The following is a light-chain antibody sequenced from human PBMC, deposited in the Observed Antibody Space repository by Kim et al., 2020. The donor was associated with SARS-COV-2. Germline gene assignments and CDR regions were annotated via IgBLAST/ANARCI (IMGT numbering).Light chain of an antibody. V-gene: IGLV2-8*01. J-gene: IGLJ2*01. Sequence: GQSVTSSCTGTSSDVGGYNYVSWYQQHPGKAPKLMIYEVSKRPSGVPDRFSGSKSGNTASLTVSGLQAEDEADYYCSSYAGSNRVVFGGGTQLTVL. CDR3: SSYAGSNRVV. CDR1: SSDVGGYNY. CDR2: EVS.